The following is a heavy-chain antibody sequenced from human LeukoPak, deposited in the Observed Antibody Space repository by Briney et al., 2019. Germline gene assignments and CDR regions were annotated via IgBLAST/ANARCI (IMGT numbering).Heavy chain of an antibody. CDR2: ISSSSSYI. V-gene: IGHV3-21*01. Sequence: AGGSLRLSCAASGFTFSSYSMNWVRRAPGKGLEWVSSISSSSSYIYYANSVKGRFTISRDNAKNSLYLQMNSLRAEDTAVYYCARGQVWDSYGYHYYYYMDVWGKGTTVTVSS. D-gene: IGHD5-18*01. J-gene: IGHJ6*03. CDR3: ARGQVWDSYGYHYYYYMDV. CDR1: GFTFSSYS.